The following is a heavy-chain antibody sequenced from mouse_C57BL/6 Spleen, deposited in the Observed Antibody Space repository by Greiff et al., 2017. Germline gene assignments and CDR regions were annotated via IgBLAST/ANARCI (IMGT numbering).Heavy chain of an antibody. CDR3: AKGYDYDDDWFAY. CDR1: GYAFSSSW. Sequence: VQLQQSGPELVKPGASVKISCKASGYAFSSSWMNWVKQRPGKGLEWIGRIYPGDGDTNYNGKFKGKATLTADKSSSTAYMQLSSLTSEDSAVYFCAKGYDYDDDWFAYWGQGTLVTVSA. D-gene: IGHD2-4*01. CDR2: IYPGDGDT. V-gene: IGHV1-82*01. J-gene: IGHJ3*01.